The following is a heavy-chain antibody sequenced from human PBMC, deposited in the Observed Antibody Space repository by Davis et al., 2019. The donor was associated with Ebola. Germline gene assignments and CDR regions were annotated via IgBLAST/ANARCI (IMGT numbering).Heavy chain of an antibody. D-gene: IGHD2-15*01. CDR3: AKSHCSSGSCPHYFDF. CDR1: GFTFSNYD. Sequence: GESLKISCEASGFTFSNYDMHWVRQATGKGLEWVSAIGTAGDTYYPGSVKGRFTISRENAKNSLYLQMNSLRAGDTAVYYCAKSHCSSGSCPHYFDFWGQGTQVTVSS. J-gene: IGHJ4*02. V-gene: IGHV3-13*01. CDR2: IGTAGDT.